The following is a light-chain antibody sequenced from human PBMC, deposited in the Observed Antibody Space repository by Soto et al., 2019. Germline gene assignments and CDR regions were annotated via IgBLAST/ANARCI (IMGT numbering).Light chain of an antibody. CDR2: GTS. Sequence: EIVMTQSPGTLSLSPGQRVTLSCRASQSVMNRFLAWYQQKTGQAPRLLIYGTSIRAAGIPERFSGSGSGTDFTLIISRLEPQDFAVYYCLQYDSSRTFGQGTTV. J-gene: IGKJ1*01. V-gene: IGKV3-20*01. CDR3: LQYDSSRT. CDR1: QSVMNRF.